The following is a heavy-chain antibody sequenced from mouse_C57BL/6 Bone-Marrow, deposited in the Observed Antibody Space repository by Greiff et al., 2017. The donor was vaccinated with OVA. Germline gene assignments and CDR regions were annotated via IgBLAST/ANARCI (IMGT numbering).Heavy chain of an antibody. Sequence: QVQLQQSGPGLVQPSQSLSITCTVSGFSLTSYGVHWVRQPPGKGLEWLGVIWSGGSTDYNAAFISRLSISKDKSKSQVFFKMNSLQADDTAIYYCAKSYYSNYGLVFAYWGQGTLVTVSA. J-gene: IGHJ3*01. CDR1: GFSLTSYG. CDR3: AKSYYSNYGLVFAY. D-gene: IGHD2-5*01. CDR2: IWSGGST. V-gene: IGHV2-4*01.